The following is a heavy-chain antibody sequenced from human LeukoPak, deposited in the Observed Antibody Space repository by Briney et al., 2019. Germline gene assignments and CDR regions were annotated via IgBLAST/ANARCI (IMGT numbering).Heavy chain of an antibody. CDR1: GYSFTGYY. Sequence: ASVKVSCKASGYSFTGYYMHWVRQAPGQGLEWMGWINPNSGDTKYAQKFQGRVTMTRDTSISTAYMELTRLRSDDTAVYYCARDFPSYCSSTSCYVDPYFDYWGQGTLVTVSS. CDR3: ARDFPSYCSSTSCYVDPYFDY. D-gene: IGHD2-2*01. V-gene: IGHV1-2*02. CDR2: INPNSGDT. J-gene: IGHJ4*02.